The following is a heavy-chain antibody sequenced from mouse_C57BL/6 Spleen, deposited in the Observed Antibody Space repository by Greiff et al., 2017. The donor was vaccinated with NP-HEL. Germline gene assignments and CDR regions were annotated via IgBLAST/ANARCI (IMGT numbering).Heavy chain of an antibody. CDR2: ISSGSSTI. CDR3: ARKDYSNYDYGLDY. Sequence: EVKVVESGGGLVKPGGSLKLSCAASGFTFSDYGMHWVRQAPEKGLEWVAYISSGSSTINYADTVKGRFTISRDNAKNTLFLQMTSLRSEDTAMYYGARKDYSNYDYGLDYWGQGTSVTVSS. J-gene: IGHJ4*01. V-gene: IGHV5-17*01. CDR1: GFTFSDYG. D-gene: IGHD2-5*01.